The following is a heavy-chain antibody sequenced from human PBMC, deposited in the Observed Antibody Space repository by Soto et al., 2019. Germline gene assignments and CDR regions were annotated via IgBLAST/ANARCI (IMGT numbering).Heavy chain of an antibody. D-gene: IGHD5-12*01. CDR3: ARGTSGYVTCYYYGMDV. CDR2: MNPNSGNT. Sequence: ASVKVSCKASGYTFTSYDINWVRQATGQGLEWMGWMNPNSGNTGCAQKFQGRVTMTRNTSISTAYMELNSLRSEDTAVYYCARGTSGYVTCYYYGMDVWGQGTTVTVSS. CDR1: GYTFTSYD. V-gene: IGHV1-8*01. J-gene: IGHJ6*02.